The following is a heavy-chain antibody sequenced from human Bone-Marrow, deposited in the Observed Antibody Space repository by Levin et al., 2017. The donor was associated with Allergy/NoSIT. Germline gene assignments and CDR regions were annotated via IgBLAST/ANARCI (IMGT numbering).Heavy chain of an antibody. CDR2: ITAYDGDT. J-gene: IGHJ3*02. CDR1: TDTFSSYT. Sequence: GESLKISCKASTDTFSSYTINWLRQAPGQGLEWMGWITAYDGDTKYSQNFQGRVTMTTDTSTNTAYMELRSLISDDTAVYFCATRGVTRGAFQIWGQGTMVTVSS. D-gene: IGHD3-10*01. V-gene: IGHV1-18*01. CDR3: ATRGVTRGAFQI.